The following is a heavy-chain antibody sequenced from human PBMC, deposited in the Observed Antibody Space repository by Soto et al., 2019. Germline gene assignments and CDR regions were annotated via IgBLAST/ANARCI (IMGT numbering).Heavy chain of an antibody. Sequence: ASVKVSCKASGYTFTGYYMHWARQAPGQGLEWMGWINPNSGGTNYAQKFQGRVTMTRDTSISTAYMELSRLRSDDTAVYYCARDSALALYLRPSGWFDPWGQGTLVTVSS. CDR2: INPNSGGT. V-gene: IGHV1-2*02. CDR1: GYTFTGYY. CDR3: ARDSALALYLRPSGWFDP. J-gene: IGHJ5*02. D-gene: IGHD2-2*02.